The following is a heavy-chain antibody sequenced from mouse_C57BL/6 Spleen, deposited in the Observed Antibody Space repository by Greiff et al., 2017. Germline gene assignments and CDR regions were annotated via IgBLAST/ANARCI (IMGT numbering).Heavy chain of an antibody. CDR1: GFTFSSYD. J-gene: IGHJ2*01. CDR2: ISSGGACI. Sequence: EVQLQQSGAGLVKPGASLKLSCAASGFTFSSYDMSWVRQTPEKRLEWIASISSGGACIYYTDTVKGRFTMSRDNARNTLYLQLSSLKSEDTAMYYCRRDGDYDCRSMDYWGQGTTLTVSS. CDR3: RRDGDYDCRSMDY. V-gene: IGHV5-9-1*02. D-gene: IGHD2-4*01.